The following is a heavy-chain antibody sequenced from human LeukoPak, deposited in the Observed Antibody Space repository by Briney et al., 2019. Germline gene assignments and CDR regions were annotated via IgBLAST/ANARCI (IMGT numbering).Heavy chain of an antibody. CDR1: GFTFSSYA. CDR2: MSGTGGST. J-gene: IGHJ4*02. CDR3: AKDSTRGTMIVVVITLFDY. Sequence: PGGSLRLSCAGSGFTFSSYAMSWVRQAPGKGLEWVSSMSGTGGSTYYADSVKGRFTISRDNSKNTLYLQMDSLRGEDTAVYYCAKDSTRGTMIVVVITLFDYWGQGTLVTVSS. D-gene: IGHD3-22*01. V-gene: IGHV3-23*01.